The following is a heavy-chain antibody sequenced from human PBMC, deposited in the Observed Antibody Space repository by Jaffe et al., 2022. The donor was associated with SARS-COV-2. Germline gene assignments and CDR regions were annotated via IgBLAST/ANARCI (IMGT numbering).Heavy chain of an antibody. CDR2: INPNSGGT. Sequence: QVQLVQSGAEVKKPGASVKVSCKASGYTFTGYYMHWVRQAPGQGLEWMGRINPNSGGTNYAQKFQGRVTMTRDTSISTAYMELSRLRSDDTAVYYCARGGGSSWGRVDNNWFDPWGQGTLVTVSS. CDR3: ARGGGSSWGRVDNNWFDP. V-gene: IGHV1-2*06. J-gene: IGHJ5*02. CDR1: GYTFTGYY. D-gene: IGHD6-13*01.